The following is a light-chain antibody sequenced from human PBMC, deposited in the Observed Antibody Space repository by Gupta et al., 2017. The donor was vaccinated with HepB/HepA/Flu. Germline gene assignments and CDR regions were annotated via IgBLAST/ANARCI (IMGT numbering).Light chain of an antibody. J-gene: IGKJ4*01. V-gene: IGKV4-1*01. CDR1: QSVLSSSNNKNY. CDR2: WAS. Sequence: DIVMIQSPVSLTVPLGERATINCKSSQSVLSSSNNKNYLAWYQQKPGQPPKLLISWASTRESGVPVRFSGSGSGTDFTLTISSLQAEDVAVYYCQQYYTAPLTFGGGTKVEIK. CDR3: QQYYTAPLT.